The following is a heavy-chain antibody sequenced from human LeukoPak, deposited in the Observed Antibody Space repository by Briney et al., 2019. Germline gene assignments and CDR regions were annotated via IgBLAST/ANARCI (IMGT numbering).Heavy chain of an antibody. CDR1: GGPISSNNYY. CDR2: VYYSGST. CDR3: ARHGSYYDSSGYFPFED. Sequence: SETLSLTCIVSGGPISSNNYYWGWIRQPPGKGLEWIGSVYYSGSTHYNPSLKSRVTISVDTSKNQFSLKLSSVTAADTAVYYCARHGSYYDSSGYFPFEDWGQGTLVTVSP. J-gene: IGHJ4*02. V-gene: IGHV4-39*01. D-gene: IGHD3-22*01.